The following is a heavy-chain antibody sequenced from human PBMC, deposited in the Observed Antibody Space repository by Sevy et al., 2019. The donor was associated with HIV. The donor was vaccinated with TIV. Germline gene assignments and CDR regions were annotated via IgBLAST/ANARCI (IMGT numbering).Heavy chain of an antibody. CDR1: GFTFSSYG. D-gene: IGHD1-20*01. V-gene: IGHV3-74*01. J-gene: IGHJ4*02. Sequence: GGSLRLSCAASGFTFSSYGMHWVRQAPGKGLVWVSRINGEGSSTTYADSVKGRFTISRDNAKNTLYLQMNSLRAEDTVVYYCARARGITGTTRFDYCGARTLFTVSS. CDR2: INGEGSST. CDR3: ARARGITGTTRFDY.